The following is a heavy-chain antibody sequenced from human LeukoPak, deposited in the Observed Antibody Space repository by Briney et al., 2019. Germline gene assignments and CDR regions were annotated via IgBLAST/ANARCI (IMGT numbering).Heavy chain of an antibody. J-gene: IGHJ6*03. CDR2: IYPSGST. CDR3: ARVFDSGSQAYFYYMDV. CDR1: GGSIRGYY. Sequence: SETLSLTCNVSGGSIRGYYWSWIRQSPEKGLEWIGYIYPSGSTNYNPSLKSRVTMSVDTSKNQLSLKVSSVTAADTAVYYCARVFDSGSQAYFYYMDVWGKGTTVIISS. D-gene: IGHD3-10*01. V-gene: IGHV4-4*08.